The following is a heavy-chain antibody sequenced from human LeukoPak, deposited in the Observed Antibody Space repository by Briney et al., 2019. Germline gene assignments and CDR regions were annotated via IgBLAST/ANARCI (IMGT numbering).Heavy chain of an antibody. J-gene: IGHJ3*02. CDR2: IYTSGST. CDR3: ARGPGGGLLGAFDI. CDR1: GGSISSYY. V-gene: IGHV4-4*07. Sequence: PSETLSPTCTVSGGSISSYYWSWIRQPAGKGLEWIGRIYTSGSTNYNPSLKSRVTMSVDTSKNQFSLKLSSVTAADTAVYYCARGPGGGLLGAFDIWGQGTMVTVSS. D-gene: IGHD2-15*01.